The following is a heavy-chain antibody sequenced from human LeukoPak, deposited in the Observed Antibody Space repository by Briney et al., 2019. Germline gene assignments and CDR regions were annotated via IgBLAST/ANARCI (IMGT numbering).Heavy chain of an antibody. CDR1: GFTFNNYA. CDR3: AKAGGSGYYDY. D-gene: IGHD3-22*01. J-gene: IGHJ4*02. Sequence: PGGSLRLPCAVSGFTFNNYAMSWVRQAPGKGLEWVSGISGSGGSTYYADSVKGRFTISRDNSKNTLYLQMNSLRAEDTAVYYCAKAGGSGYYDYWGQGTLVTVSS. CDR2: ISGSGGST. V-gene: IGHV3-23*01.